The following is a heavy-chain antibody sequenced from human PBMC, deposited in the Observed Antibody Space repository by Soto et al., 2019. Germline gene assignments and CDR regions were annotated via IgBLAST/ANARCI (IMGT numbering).Heavy chain of an antibody. CDR3: ARRAAAGTWWFDP. CDR1: GYTFTSYG. D-gene: IGHD6-13*01. V-gene: IGHV1-18*01. Sequence: ASVTVSCQASGYTFTSYGISWVRQAPGQGLEWMGWISAYNGNTNYAQKLQGRVTMTTDTSTSTAYMELRSLRSDDTAVYYCARRAAAGTWWFDPWGQGTLVTVS. CDR2: ISAYNGNT. J-gene: IGHJ5*02.